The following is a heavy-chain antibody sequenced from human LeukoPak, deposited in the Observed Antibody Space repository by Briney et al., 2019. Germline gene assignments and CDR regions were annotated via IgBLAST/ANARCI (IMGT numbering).Heavy chain of an antibody. V-gene: IGHV1-69*13. CDR3: ARHSYYDSSGYNSGYRGAFDI. D-gene: IGHD3-22*01. Sequence: SVKVSCKASGGTFSSYAISWVRQAPGQGLEWMGGIIPIFGTANYAQKFQGRVTITADESTSTAYMELSSLRSEDTAVYYCARHSYYDSSGYNSGYRGAFDIWGQGTMVTVSS. CDR1: GGTFSSYA. J-gene: IGHJ3*02. CDR2: IIPIFGTA.